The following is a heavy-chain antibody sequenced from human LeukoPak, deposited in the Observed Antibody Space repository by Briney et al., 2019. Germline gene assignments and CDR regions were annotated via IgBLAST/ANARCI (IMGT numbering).Heavy chain of an antibody. CDR3: ARLDQLPSGFDY. Sequence: SETLSLTCTVSGGSISVYYWSWIRQPAGKGLEWIGHIYTSGNTNYNPSLKSRVTMSVDTSENQFSLTLTSVTAADTAVYYCARLDQLPSGFDYWGQGTLVTVSS. CDR1: GGSISVYY. D-gene: IGHD2-2*01. CDR2: IYTSGNT. J-gene: IGHJ4*02. V-gene: IGHV4-4*07.